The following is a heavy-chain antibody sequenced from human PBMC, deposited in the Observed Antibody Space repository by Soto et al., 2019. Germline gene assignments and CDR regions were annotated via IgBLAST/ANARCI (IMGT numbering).Heavy chain of an antibody. CDR1: GFTFSSYG. CDR3: AKVYRGGDCYARPAGMDV. CDR2: ISYDGSNK. Sequence: GGSLRLSCAASGFTFSSYGMHWVRQAPGKGLEWVAVISYDGSNKYYADSVKGRFTISRDNSKNTLYLQMNSLRAEDTAVYYCAKVYRGGDCYARPAGMDVWGQGTTVTVSS. V-gene: IGHV3-30*18. D-gene: IGHD2-21*02. J-gene: IGHJ6*02.